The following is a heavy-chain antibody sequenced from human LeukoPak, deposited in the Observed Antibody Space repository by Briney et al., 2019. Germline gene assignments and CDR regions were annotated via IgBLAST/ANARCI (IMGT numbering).Heavy chain of an antibody. D-gene: IGHD3-10*01. CDR1: GFTFSSYS. CDR3: ARDPSSGSGGGNYYFDY. J-gene: IGHJ4*02. CDR2: ISSSSSTI. Sequence: GGSLRLSCAASGFTFSSYSMNWVRQAPGKGLEWVSYISSSSSTIYYADSVKGRFTISRDNSKNTLYLQMNSLRAEDTAVYYCARDPSSGSGGGNYYFDYWGQGTLVTVSS. V-gene: IGHV3-48*01.